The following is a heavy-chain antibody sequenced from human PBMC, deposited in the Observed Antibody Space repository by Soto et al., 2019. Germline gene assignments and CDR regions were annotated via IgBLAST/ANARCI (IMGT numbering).Heavy chain of an antibody. CDR2: ISYDGSNK. V-gene: IGHV3-30*18. Sequence: GGSLRLSCAASGFTFSSYGMHWVRQAPGKGLEWVAVISYDGSNKYYADSVKGRFTISRDNSKNTLYLQMNSLRAEDTAVYYCAKDRGYSGYDSLDYWGQGTLVTVPS. CDR3: AKDRGYSGYDSLDY. CDR1: GFTFSSYG. D-gene: IGHD5-12*01. J-gene: IGHJ4*02.